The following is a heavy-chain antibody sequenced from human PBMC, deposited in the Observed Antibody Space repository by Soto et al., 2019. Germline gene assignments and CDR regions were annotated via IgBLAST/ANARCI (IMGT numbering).Heavy chain of an antibody. CDR3: AKDPSTGHADL. D-gene: IGHD3-9*01. V-gene: IGHV3-23*01. CDR1: TGYA. J-gene: IGHJ5*02. Sequence: GGSLRLSCTALTGYAMSWVRRGPVKGLEWISTISPTGNTHYADSVEGRFTISRDDSKNTFYLQMNNLRADDTGVYYCAKDPSTGHADLWGQGTLVTVSS. CDR2: ISPTGNT.